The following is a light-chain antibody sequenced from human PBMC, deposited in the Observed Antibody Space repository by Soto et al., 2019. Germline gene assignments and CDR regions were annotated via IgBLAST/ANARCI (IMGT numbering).Light chain of an antibody. Sequence: AIQMTQSPSSLYASVGDRVTITCRASQGIRTELGWYQQKPGKAPKLLIYGASTLQSTVPSRFSGSGSGTDFTLTISSLQSDYFANYYCLQDNSYPRTFGQGTKVEIE. CDR3: LQDNSYPRT. V-gene: IGKV1-6*01. J-gene: IGKJ1*01. CDR1: QGIRTE. CDR2: GAS.